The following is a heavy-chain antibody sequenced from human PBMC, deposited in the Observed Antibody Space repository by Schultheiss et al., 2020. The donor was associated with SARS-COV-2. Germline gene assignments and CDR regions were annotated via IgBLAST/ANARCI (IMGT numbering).Heavy chain of an antibody. CDR3: ARDAVVTVIYFDL. CDR2: INHSGST. Sequence: SETLSLTCTVSGGSISSYYWSWIRQPPGKGLEWIGEINHSGSTNYNPSLKSRVTISVDTSKNQFSLKLSSVTAADTAVYYCARDAVVTVIYFDLWGRGTLVTVSS. D-gene: IGHD2-21*02. V-gene: IGHV4-59*12. CDR1: GGSISSYY. J-gene: IGHJ2*01.